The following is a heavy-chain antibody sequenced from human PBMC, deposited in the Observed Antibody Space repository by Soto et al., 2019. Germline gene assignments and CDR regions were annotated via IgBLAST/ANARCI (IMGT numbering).Heavy chain of an antibody. V-gene: IGHV1-69*01. CDR3: ARSGPGYCSGGSCYGGMDV. D-gene: IGHD2-15*01. CDR1: GGTFSSYA. J-gene: IGHJ6*02. Sequence: QVQLVQSGAEVKKPGSSVKVSCKASGGTFSSYAISWVRQAPGQGLEWMGGIIPIFGTANYAQKFQGRVTITADESTSTAYMELSSLRSEDTAVYYCARSGPGYCSGGSCYGGMDVWCQGTTVTVSS. CDR2: IIPIFGTA.